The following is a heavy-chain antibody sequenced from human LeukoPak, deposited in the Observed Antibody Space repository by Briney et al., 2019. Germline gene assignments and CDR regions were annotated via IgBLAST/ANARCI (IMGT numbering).Heavy chain of an antibody. D-gene: IGHD3-22*01. CDR3: YDSSGYHYPS. J-gene: IGHJ4*02. V-gene: IGHV1-46*01. CDR2: INPSGGST. CDR1: GYTFTSYY. Sequence: ASVKVSCKASGYTFTSYYMHWVRQAPGQGLEWMGMINPSGGSTSNAQKFQGRVTMTRDTSTSTVYMELSSLKSEDTAVYYCYDSSGYHYPSWGQGTLVTVSS.